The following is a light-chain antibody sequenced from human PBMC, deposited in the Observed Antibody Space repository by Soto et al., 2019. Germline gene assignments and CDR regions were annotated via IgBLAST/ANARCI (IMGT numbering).Light chain of an antibody. CDR3: CSYAGSSTPKV. CDR1: SSDVGSYNL. V-gene: IGLV2-23*02. Sequence: QSVLTQPASVSGSPGQSITISCTGTSSDVGSYNLVSWYQQHPGKAPKLMIYEVSKRPSGVSNRFSGSKSGNTASLTISGLRAEDEADYYCCSYAGSSTPKVFGTGTKVTVL. J-gene: IGLJ1*01. CDR2: EVS.